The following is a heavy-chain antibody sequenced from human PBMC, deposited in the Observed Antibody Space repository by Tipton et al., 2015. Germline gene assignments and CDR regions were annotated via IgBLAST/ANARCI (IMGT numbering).Heavy chain of an antibody. CDR2: IDWNGGMT. CDR1: GFTFDDYG. D-gene: IGHD6-13*01. Sequence: SLRLSCAASGFTFDDYGMTWVRQAPGRGLEWVAGIDWNGGMTGYADSVKGRFIISRDNAQNSLFLQMNSLTAEDTAFYYCAREGSSWYFGVYWGQGALVSVSS. J-gene: IGHJ4*02. CDR3: AREGSSWYFGVY. V-gene: IGHV3-20*04.